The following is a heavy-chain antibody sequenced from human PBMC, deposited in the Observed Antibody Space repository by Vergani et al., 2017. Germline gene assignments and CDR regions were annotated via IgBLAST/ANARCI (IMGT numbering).Heavy chain of an antibody. J-gene: IGHJ3*02. D-gene: IGHD3-3*01. CDR2: IYYSGST. Sequence: QVQLQESGPGLVKPSQTLSLTCTVSGGPISSGGYYWSWIRQHPGKGLEWIGYIYYSGSTYYNPALKSRVTISVDTSKNQFSLKLSSVTAADTALYYCARTPRGYDFWSGQGAFDIWGQGTMVTVSS. CDR3: ARTPRGYDFWSGQGAFDI. CDR1: GGPISSGGYY. V-gene: IGHV4-31*03.